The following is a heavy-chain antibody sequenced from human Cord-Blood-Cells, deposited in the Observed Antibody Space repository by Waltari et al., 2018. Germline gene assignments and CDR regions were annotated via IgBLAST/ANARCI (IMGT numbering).Heavy chain of an antibody. CDR2: INAGNGNT. Sequence: QVQLVQSGAEVKKPGASVKVSCKASGYTFTSYAMHWVRQAPGQRLEWMGWINAGNGNTKYSQKFQGRVTINRDTSASTAYMELSSLRSEDTAVYYCARGPREWLLLGDYWGQGTLVTVSS. CDR3: ARGPREWLLLGDY. D-gene: IGHD3-22*01. CDR1: GYTFTSYA. V-gene: IGHV1-3*01. J-gene: IGHJ4*02.